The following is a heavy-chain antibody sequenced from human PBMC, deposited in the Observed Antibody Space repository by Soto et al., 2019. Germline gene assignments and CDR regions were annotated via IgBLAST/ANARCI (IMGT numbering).Heavy chain of an antibody. V-gene: IGHV1-2*02. CDR1: GYTFTGYY. CDR3: ARVGRIVLMVYAHDAFDI. Sequence: QVQLVQSGAEVKKPGASVKVSCKASGYTFTGYYMHWVRQAPGQGLEWMGWINPNSGGTNYAQKFKGRVTMTRETSISKAYMELSRLRSDDTAVYYCARVGRIVLMVYAHDAFDIWGQGTMVTVSS. D-gene: IGHD2-8*01. J-gene: IGHJ3*02. CDR2: INPNSGGT.